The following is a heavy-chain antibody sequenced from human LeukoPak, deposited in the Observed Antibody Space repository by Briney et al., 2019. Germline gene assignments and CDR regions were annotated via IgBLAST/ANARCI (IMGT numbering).Heavy chain of an antibody. D-gene: IGHD3-3*01. CDR2: TNPNSGNT. V-gene: IGHV1-8*03. CDR3: ARRQASGYDFWSCLSYYMDV. CDR1: GYTFISYY. J-gene: IGHJ6*03. Sequence: ASVKVSRKASGYTFISYYNNWVRQAPAQGLERMGWTNPNSGNTGYTQNFQRRDTITRNTSPSTPYMDLSSLRSEDTGVYYCARRQASGYDFWSCLSYYMDVWGKGTTVTVSS.